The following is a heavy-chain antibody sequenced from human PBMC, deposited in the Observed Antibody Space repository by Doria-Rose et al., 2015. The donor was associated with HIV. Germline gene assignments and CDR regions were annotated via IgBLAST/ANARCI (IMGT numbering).Heavy chain of an antibody. CDR2: ISSDSNYI. CDR3: ARDPDPTELRFLDL. V-gene: IGHV3-21*03. CDR1: GFTFITYS. D-gene: IGHD1-26*01. J-gene: IGHJ2*01. Sequence: VQLQESGGGLVRPGGSLRLSCAASGFTFITYSMNWVRQAPGKGLEWVSSISSDSNYIYYTDSLKGRFIISRDNAKNALFLQMNDLRIEDTGVYYCARDPDPTELRFLDLWGRGTRGTGSA.